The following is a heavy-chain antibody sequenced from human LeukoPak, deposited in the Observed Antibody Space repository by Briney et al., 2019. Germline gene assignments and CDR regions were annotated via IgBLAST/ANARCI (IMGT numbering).Heavy chain of an antibody. D-gene: IGHD6-13*01. CDR1: GFTFSSYA. V-gene: IGHV3-23*01. CDR2: ISGSGGST. J-gene: IGHJ4*02. CDR3: AKDRHTIAAVSSVLYYFDY. Sequence: GGSLRLSCAASGFTFSSYAMSWVRQAPGKGLEWVSAISGSGGSTYYADSVKGRFTISRDNSKNTLYLQMNSLRAEDTAVYYCAKDRHTIAAVSSVLYYFDYWGQGTLVTVSS.